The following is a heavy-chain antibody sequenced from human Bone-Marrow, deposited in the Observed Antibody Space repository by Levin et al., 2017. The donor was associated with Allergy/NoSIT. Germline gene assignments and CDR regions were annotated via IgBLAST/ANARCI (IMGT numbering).Heavy chain of an antibody. V-gene: IGHV3-30-3*01. CDR2: ISYDGSNK. D-gene: IGHD2-15*01. CDR3: ARGSHEVVASNY. CDR1: GFTFSSYA. J-gene: IGHJ4*02. Sequence: PGESLKISCAASGFTFSSYAIHWVRQAPGKGLEWVAVISYDGSNKYYADSVKGRFTISRDNSKNSLFLQMNSLRAEDTAVYYCARGSHEVVASNYWGQGTLVTVSS.